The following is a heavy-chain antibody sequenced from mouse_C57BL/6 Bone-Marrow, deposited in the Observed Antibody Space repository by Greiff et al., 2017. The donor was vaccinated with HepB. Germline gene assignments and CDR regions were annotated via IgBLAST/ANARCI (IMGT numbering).Heavy chain of an antibody. CDR1: GFSLTSYG. D-gene: IGHD3-2*02. Sequence: VKLVESGPGLVQPSQSLSITCTVSGFSLTSYGVHWVRQSPGQGLEWLGVIWRGGSTDYNAAFISRLSISKDNSTSQVFFKMNSLQADDTAIYYCARRETAQAWLAYWGQGTLVTVSA. CDR2: IWRGGST. V-gene: IGHV2-2*01. J-gene: IGHJ3*01. CDR3: ARRETAQAWLAY.